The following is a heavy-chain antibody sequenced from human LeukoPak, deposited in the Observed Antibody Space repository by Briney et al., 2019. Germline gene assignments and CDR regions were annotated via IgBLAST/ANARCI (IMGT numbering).Heavy chain of an antibody. Sequence: SGTLSLTCTVSGGSISSSGYYWGWIRQPPGKGLEWIGSIYYSGSTYYNPSLKSRVTISVDTSKNQFSLKLSSVTAADTAVYYCARDGSYYYDSSQGAFDIWGQGTMVTVSS. J-gene: IGHJ3*02. D-gene: IGHD3-22*01. CDR3: ARDGSYYYDSSQGAFDI. CDR1: GGSISSSGYY. CDR2: IYYSGST. V-gene: IGHV4-39*07.